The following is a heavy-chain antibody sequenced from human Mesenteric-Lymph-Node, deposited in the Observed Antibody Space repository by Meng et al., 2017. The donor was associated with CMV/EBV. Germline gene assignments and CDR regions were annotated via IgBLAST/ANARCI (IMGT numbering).Heavy chain of an antibody. CDR2: SRNKANSYIT. D-gene: IGHD1-26*01. CDR3: CKGVGATTVFDY. CDR1: GFTFSDHY. J-gene: IGHJ4*02. V-gene: IGHV3-72*01. Sequence: GGSLRLSCAASGFTFSDHYIAWVRQAPGKGLEWVGFSRNKANSYITQYAASVTGRFTISRDDSKNSLYLQMNSLRTEDTAVYCCCKGVGATTVFDYWGQGTLVTVSS.